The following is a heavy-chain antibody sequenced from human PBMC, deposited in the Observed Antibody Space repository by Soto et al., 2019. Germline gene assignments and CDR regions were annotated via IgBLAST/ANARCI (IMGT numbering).Heavy chain of an antibody. CDR3: ARDKITGLFDY. CDR2: INHSGST. V-gene: IGHV4-34*01. Sequence: PSETLSLTCAVYGGSFSGYYWTWNRQPPGTGLEWIGEINHSGSTNYNPSLKSRVTISVDTSKNQFSLKLTSVTAADTAVYYCARDKITGLFDYWGQGTRGTVSS. CDR1: GGSFSGYY. J-gene: IGHJ4*02. D-gene: IGHD2-8*02.